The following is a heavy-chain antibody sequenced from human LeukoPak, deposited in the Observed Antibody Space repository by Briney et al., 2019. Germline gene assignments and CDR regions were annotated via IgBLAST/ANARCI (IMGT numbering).Heavy chain of an antibody. V-gene: IGHV3-23*01. Sequence: PGGSLRLSCEASGFTFSSYAMSWVRQAPGKGLEWVSAISGGGGNTYYADSVMGRFTISRDNSKNTLYLHLNSLRAEDTAVYYCARGFLNSSSWFEFLDYWGQGTLVTVSS. CDR2: ISGGGGNT. J-gene: IGHJ4*02. CDR1: GFTFSSYA. D-gene: IGHD6-13*01. CDR3: ARGFLNSSSWFEFLDY.